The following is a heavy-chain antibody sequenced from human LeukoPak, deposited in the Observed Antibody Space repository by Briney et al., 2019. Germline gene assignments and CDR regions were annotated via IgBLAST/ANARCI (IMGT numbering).Heavy chain of an antibody. V-gene: IGHV3-48*02. D-gene: IGHD3-10*01. CDR2: ISDSSTLT. CDR1: GFTFSSFG. CDR3: AKVIRGGYGMDV. J-gene: IGHJ6*02. Sequence: PGGSLRLPCVASGFTFSSFGMNWVRQAPGKGLEWVSYISDSSTLTYYADSVKGRFTISRDNAKNSLSLQLNSLRDEDTAVYFCAKVIRGGYGMDVWGQGTTVTVSS.